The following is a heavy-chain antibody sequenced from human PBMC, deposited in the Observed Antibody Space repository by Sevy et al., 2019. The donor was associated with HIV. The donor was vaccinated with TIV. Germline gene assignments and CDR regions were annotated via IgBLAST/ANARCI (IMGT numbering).Heavy chain of an antibody. CDR3: AKDTVFDSSSAYYYYYGMDV. Sequence: GGSLRLSCAASGFTFSSYAMSWVRQAPGKGLEWVSAISGSGGSTYYADSVKGRFTISRDNSKNTLYLQMNSLRAEDTAVYYCAKDTVFDSSSAYYYYYGMDVWGQGTTVTVSS. CDR2: ISGSGGST. CDR1: GFTFSSYA. J-gene: IGHJ6*02. V-gene: IGHV3-23*01. D-gene: IGHD6-6*01.